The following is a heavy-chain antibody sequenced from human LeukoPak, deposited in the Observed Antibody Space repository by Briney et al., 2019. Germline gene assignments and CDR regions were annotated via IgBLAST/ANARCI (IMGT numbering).Heavy chain of an antibody. J-gene: IGHJ4*02. D-gene: IGHD3-10*01. V-gene: IGHV4-61*01. CDR3: ARDQSPSGSGSYSR. Sequence: PSETLSLTCTVSGGSISSSSYYWGWIRQPPGKGLEWIGYIYYSGSTNYNPSLKSRVTISVDTSKNQFSLKLSSVTAADTAVYYCARDQSPSGSGSYSRWGQGTLVTVSS. CDR1: GGSISSSSYY. CDR2: IYYSGST.